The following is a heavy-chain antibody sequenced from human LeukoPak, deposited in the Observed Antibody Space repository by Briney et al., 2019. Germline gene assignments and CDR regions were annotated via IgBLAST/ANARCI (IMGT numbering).Heavy chain of an antibody. D-gene: IGHD3-22*01. J-gene: IGHJ6*02. V-gene: IGHV3-30-3*01. Sequence: GGSLRLSCVASGFTFSSYWMSWVRQAPGKGLEWVAVISYDGSNKYYADSVKGRFTISRDNSKNTLYLQMNSLRAEDTAVYYCARDEDYYDSSGYYSGMDVWGQGTTVTVSS. CDR2: ISYDGSNK. CDR1: GFTFSSYW. CDR3: ARDEDYYDSSGYYSGMDV.